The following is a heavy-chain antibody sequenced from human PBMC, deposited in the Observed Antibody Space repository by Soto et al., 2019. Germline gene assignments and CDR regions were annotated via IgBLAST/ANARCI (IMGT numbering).Heavy chain of an antibody. CDR1: GYTFNSYG. D-gene: IGHD6-13*01. CDR3: ARAWQQLPNYFDY. Sequence: ASVKVSCMTSGYTFNSYGISWVRQAPGQGLEWMGWISAYNGDTNYTQKFQGRVTMTTDTSTSTAYMELRSLRSDDTAVYYCARAWQQLPNYFDYWGQGTLVTVSS. J-gene: IGHJ4*02. V-gene: IGHV1-18*04. CDR2: ISAYNGDT.